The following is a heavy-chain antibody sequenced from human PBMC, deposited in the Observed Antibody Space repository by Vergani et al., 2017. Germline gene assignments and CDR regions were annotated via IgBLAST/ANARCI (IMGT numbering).Heavy chain of an antibody. CDR3: ARMRITMIVVVPYDVFDI. CDR2: IIPIFGTA. V-gene: IGHV1-69*01. J-gene: IGHJ3*02. CDR1: GYTFTSYY. Sequence: QVQLVQSGAEVKKPGASVKVSCKASGYTFTSYYMHWVRQAPGQGLEWMGGIIPIFGTANYAQKFQGRVTITADESTSTAYMELSSLRSEDTAVYYCARMRITMIVVVPYDVFDIWGQGTMVTVSS. D-gene: IGHD3-22*01.